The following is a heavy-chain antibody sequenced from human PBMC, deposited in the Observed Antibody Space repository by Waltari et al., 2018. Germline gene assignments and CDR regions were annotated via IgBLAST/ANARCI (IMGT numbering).Heavy chain of an antibody. Sequence: EVQLVQSGAEVKKPGESMKISCKGSGYSFTSYWIGCVRQMPGKGLEWMGIIYPGDSDTRYSPSFQGQVTISADKSISTAYLQWSSLKASDTAMYYCAMITFGGYYYYGMDVWGQGTTVTVSS. V-gene: IGHV5-51*03. CDR1: GYSFTSYW. CDR3: AMITFGGYYYYGMDV. J-gene: IGHJ6*02. CDR2: IYPGDSDT. D-gene: IGHD3-16*01.